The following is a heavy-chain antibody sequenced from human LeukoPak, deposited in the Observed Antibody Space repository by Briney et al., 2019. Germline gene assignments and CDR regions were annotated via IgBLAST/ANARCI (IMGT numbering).Heavy chain of an antibody. CDR2: IYYSGHT. J-gene: IGHJ6*03. Sequence: SETLYLTCTVSGGSLSSSSYYWGWIRQPPGNGLEWIGTIYYSGHTYYHPSLKSRVTIFVDTSQNQFSLKLSSVTAADTAVYYCARHRRDHDFWSGSNPTHYYYYMDVWGKGTTVTVSS. CDR3: ARHRRDHDFWSGSNPTHYYYYMDV. CDR1: GGSLSSSSYY. D-gene: IGHD3-3*01. V-gene: IGHV4-39*01.